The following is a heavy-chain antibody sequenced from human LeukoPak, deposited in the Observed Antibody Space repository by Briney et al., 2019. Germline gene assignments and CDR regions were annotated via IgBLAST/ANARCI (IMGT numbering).Heavy chain of an antibody. V-gene: IGHV4-30-4*08. CDR3: ARTLLGYCSSTSCYNFDY. CDR2: IYYSGST. Sequence: PSQTLTLPCTVSGRSISRCDYHWSWSCQPPGKVLEWIGYIYYSGSTCYNPSLKSRVTISVDTSKNQFSLKLSSVTAADTAVYYCARTLLGYCSSTSCYNFDYWGQGTLVTVSS. CDR1: GRSISRCDYH. J-gene: IGHJ4*02. D-gene: IGHD2-2*02.